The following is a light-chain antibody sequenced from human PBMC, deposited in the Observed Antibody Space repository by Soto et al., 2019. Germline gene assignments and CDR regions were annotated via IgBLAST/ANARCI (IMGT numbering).Light chain of an antibody. CDR2: SNN. CDR1: SSNIGSNT. J-gene: IGLJ1*01. CDR3: AAWDDSLNGYV. Sequence: QSVLTQPPSASGTPGQRVTISCSGSSSNIGSNTVNWYQQLPGTAPKLLIYSNNQRPSGVPDRFSGSKSGTSASLAISGLQSEDEADYFCAAWDDSLNGYVYGPGTKVIVL. V-gene: IGLV1-44*01.